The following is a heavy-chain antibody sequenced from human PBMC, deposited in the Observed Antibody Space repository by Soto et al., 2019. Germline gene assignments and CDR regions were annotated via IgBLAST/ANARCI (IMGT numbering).Heavy chain of an antibody. V-gene: IGHV3-23*01. CDR1: GFTFSSYA. Sequence: GGSLRLSCAASGFTFSSYAMSWVRQAPGKGLEWVSAISGSGGSTYYADSVKGRFTISRDNSKNTLYLQMNSLRAEDTAVYYCAKVESYYYGSGSYYKEDWFDPWGQGTLVTVSS. CDR2: ISGSGGST. J-gene: IGHJ5*02. D-gene: IGHD3-10*01. CDR3: AKVESYYYGSGSYYKEDWFDP.